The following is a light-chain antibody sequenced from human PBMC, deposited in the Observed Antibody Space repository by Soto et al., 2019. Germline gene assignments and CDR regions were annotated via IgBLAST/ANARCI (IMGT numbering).Light chain of an antibody. CDR1: SSDVGGYNI. V-gene: IGLV2-14*01. Sequence: QSALTQPASVSGSPGQSITLSCTGTSSDVGGYNIVSWYQQHPGKAPKLMIYDVSYRPSGVSNRFSGSKSGNMASLTISGLQAEDEGDYYCTSFTSSDTHVFGPGTKLTVL. CDR2: DVS. CDR3: TSFTSSDTHV. J-gene: IGLJ1*01.